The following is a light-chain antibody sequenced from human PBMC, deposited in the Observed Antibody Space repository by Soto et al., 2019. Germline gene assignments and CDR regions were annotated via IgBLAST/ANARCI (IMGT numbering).Light chain of an antibody. J-gene: IGKJ4*01. CDR1: QSVSSSY. Sequence: EIVLTQSPATLSLSPGERAILSCRASQSVSSSYLAWYQQKPGQAPRLLIYGASSRATGIPDRFSGSGSGTDFTLTISRLEPEDFAVYYCQQYGSSPPLTFGGGTKVDIK. V-gene: IGKV3-20*01. CDR2: GAS. CDR3: QQYGSSPPLT.